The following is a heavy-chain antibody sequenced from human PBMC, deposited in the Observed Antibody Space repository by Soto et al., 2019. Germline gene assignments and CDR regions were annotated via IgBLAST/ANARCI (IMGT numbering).Heavy chain of an antibody. V-gene: IGHV1-3*01. D-gene: IGHD5-18*01. Sequence: QVQLVQSGTELKKPGASVTVSCKASGYTFTNYAIHWVRQAPGQGLEWMGWMNAGSGNTKYSQKFQGRITITRDTSASTAYKDLSSLRFEDTAVYYCARDWGNETAMVYFDLWGRGTLVTVSS. CDR1: GYTFTNYA. CDR3: ARDWGNETAMVYFDL. J-gene: IGHJ2*01. CDR2: MNAGSGNT.